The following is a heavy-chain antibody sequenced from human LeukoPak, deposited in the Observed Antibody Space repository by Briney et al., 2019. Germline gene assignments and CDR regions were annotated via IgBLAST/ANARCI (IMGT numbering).Heavy chain of an antibody. CDR3: ASMVTTGGWFDP. J-gene: IGHJ5*02. V-gene: IGHV1-69*13. Sequence: SVKVSCKASGYTFTNYYMHWVRQAPGQGLEWMGGIIPIFGTANYAQKFQGRVTITADESTSTAYMELSSLRSEDTAVYYCASMVTTGGWFDPWGQGTLVTVSS. CDR1: GYTFTNYY. D-gene: IGHD4-17*01. CDR2: IIPIFGTA.